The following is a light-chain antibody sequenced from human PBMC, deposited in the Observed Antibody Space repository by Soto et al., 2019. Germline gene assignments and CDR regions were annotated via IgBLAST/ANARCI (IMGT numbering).Light chain of an antibody. CDR3: QNYINLPLT. Sequence: EIVLTQSPGTLSLSPGERATLSCRASQNVGTNLAWYQQKPSQAPRLLICGASSRAIGFPDRFSGSGSGTYFAVSISRLEPEDFAVYYFQNYINLPLTFVGVTKVEIK. J-gene: IGKJ4*02. CDR1: QNVGTN. CDR2: GAS. V-gene: IGKV3-20*01.